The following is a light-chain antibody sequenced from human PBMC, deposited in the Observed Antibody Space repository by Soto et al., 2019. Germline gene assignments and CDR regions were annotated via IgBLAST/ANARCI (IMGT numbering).Light chain of an antibody. CDR1: QSISTS. J-gene: IGKJ1*01. CDR3: QQSKTYSWT. Sequence: DIQMTQSPSTLSASVGDRVTITCRAGQSISTSLAWYQQKPGKAPKLLIYKASSLESGVPSRFSGSGSGTEFTLTISSLQPDDFATYYCQQSKTYSWTFGQGTKVEIK. V-gene: IGKV1-5*03. CDR2: KAS.